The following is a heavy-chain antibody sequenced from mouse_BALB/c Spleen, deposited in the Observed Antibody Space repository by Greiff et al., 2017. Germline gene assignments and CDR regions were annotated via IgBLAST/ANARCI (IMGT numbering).Heavy chain of an antibody. V-gene: IGHV1S56*01. CDR1: GYTFTSYY. CDR3: ARSYYGSRYYFDY. Sequence: VKLVESGPELVKPGASVRISCKASGYTFTSYYIHWVKQRPGQGLEWIGWIYPGNVNTKYNEKFKGKATLTADKSSSTAYMQLSSLTSEDSAVYFCARSYYGSRYYFDYWGQGTTLTVSS. CDR2: IYPGNVNT. J-gene: IGHJ2*01. D-gene: IGHD1-1*01.